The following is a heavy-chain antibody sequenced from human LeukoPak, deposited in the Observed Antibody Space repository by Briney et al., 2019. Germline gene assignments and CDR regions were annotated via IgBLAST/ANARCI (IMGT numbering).Heavy chain of an antibody. Sequence: PSETLSLTCTVSGGSLSSSSYYWGCVRQPPGKGLGWVSSISGSGASTFYADSVKGRFSISRDNSKNTLYLQVNGLRTEDTAVYYCAKDRLLNYRGDCYIFDYWGQGTVVTVSS. CDR1: GGSLSSSSYY. J-gene: IGHJ4*02. D-gene: IGHD2-21*02. V-gene: IGHV3-23*01. CDR2: ISGSGAST. CDR3: AKDRLLNYRGDCYIFDY.